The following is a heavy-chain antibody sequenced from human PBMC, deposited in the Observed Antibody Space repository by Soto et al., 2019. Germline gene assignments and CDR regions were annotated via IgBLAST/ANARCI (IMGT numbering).Heavy chain of an antibody. CDR2: INHSGST. Sequence: SETLSLACTVSGCSIRSYYWSWIRQPPGKGLEWIGEINHSGSTNYNPSLKSRVTISVDTSKNQFSLKLSSVTAADTAVYYCARSRHLLLWFGESRDWFDPWGQGTLVTVS. J-gene: IGHJ5*02. D-gene: IGHD3-10*01. CDR3: ARSRHLLLWFGESRDWFDP. V-gene: IGHV4-34*01. CDR1: GCSIRSYY.